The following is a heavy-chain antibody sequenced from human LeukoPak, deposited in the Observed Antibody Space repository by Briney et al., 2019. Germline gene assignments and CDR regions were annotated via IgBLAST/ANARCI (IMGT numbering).Heavy chain of an antibody. CDR1: GGSISSSSYY. CDR2: IYYSGST. CDR3: ARATYYYHSSGYYYYFDY. J-gene: IGHJ4*02. V-gene: IGHV4-39*07. D-gene: IGHD3-22*01. Sequence: SETLSLTCTVSGGSISSSSYYWGWIRQPPGKGLEWIGSIYYSGSTYYNPSLKSRVTISVDTSKNQFSLNLTSVTAADTAVYYCARATYYYHSSGYYYYFDYWGQGALVTVSS.